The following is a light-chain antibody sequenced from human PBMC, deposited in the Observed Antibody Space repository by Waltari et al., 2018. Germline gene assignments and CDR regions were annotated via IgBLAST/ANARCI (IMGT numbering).Light chain of an antibody. CDR1: RSNLRSNP. Sequence: QSALTQPPSASGTPGQRVTISCSGSRSNLRSNPVNWYQQLPGAAPKLLLYSNDQRPSGVPDRFSGSKSGTSASLGISGLQSEDEAYYYCATWDDTLNGQLFGGGTKLTVL. V-gene: IGLV1-44*01. J-gene: IGLJ2*01. CDR2: SND. CDR3: ATWDDTLNGQL.